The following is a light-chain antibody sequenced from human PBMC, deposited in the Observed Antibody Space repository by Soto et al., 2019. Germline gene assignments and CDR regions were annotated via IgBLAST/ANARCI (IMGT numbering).Light chain of an antibody. Sequence: IVLTQSPPTLYLYPGERATLSCRASQSVSRYLAWYPQKPGQDPTRRIYDASYTATGIPARFSGSGSGTDFTLTINSLAPEEFAVYYCQQRSNWITFGRGTRLDIK. V-gene: IGKV3-11*01. J-gene: IGKJ5*01. CDR1: QSVSRY. CDR2: DAS. CDR3: QQRSNWIT.